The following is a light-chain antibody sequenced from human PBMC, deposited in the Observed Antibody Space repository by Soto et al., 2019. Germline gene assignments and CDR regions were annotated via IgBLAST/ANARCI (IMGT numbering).Light chain of an antibody. CDR2: EVT. J-gene: IGLJ1*01. CDR3: FSYTGFSTSLFV. CDR1: SRDIGTSNL. Sequence: QSALPQPASVSGSPGQSITISCTGTSRDIGTSNLVSWYQQYPGKAPKLMIYEVTKRPSGISSRFSGSKSGNTASLTISGLQPEDEADYYCFSYTGFSTSLFVFGTGTKVTVL. V-gene: IGLV2-23*02.